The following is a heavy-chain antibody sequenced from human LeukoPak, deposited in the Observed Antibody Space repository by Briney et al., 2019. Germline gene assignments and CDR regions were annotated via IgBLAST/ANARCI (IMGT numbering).Heavy chain of an antibody. J-gene: IGHJ4*02. CDR1: GFTFSSYA. CDR3: ARDGQVAYYYDSSGSNGEGY. D-gene: IGHD3-22*01. V-gene: IGHV3-48*01. CDR2: ISSSSSTI. Sequence: GRSLRLSCAASGFTFSSYAMHWVRQAPGKGLEWVSYISSSSSTIYYADSVKGRFTISRDNAKNSLYLQMNSLRAEDTAVYYCARDGQVAYYYDSSGSNGEGYWGQGTLVTVSS.